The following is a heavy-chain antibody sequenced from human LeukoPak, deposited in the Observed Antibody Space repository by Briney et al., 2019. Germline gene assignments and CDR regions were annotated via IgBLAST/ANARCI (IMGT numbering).Heavy chain of an antibody. Sequence: GGSLRLSCAASGFTFSNYWMNWVRQAPGKGLVWVSRIASDGSSTTYADSVKGRFSISRDNAKNTLYLQMNSLRVEDTAVYYCARGRPHGNDYWGQGTLVTVSS. V-gene: IGHV3-74*01. CDR3: ARGRPHGNDY. CDR1: GFTFSNYW. CDR2: IASDGSST. D-gene: IGHD4-23*01. J-gene: IGHJ4*02.